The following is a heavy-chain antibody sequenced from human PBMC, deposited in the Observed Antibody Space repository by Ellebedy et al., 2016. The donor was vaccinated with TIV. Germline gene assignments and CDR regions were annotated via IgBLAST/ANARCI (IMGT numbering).Heavy chain of an antibody. V-gene: IGHV4-59*01. D-gene: IGHD3-3*01. CDR2: IYYSGST. Sequence: SETLSLTXTVSGGSISSYYWSWIRQPPGKGLEWIGYIYYSGSTNYNPSLKSRVTISVDTSKNQFSLKLSSVTAADTAVYYCARDYTIFGVVSHYYYGMDVWGQGITVTVSS. J-gene: IGHJ6*02. CDR3: ARDYTIFGVVSHYYYGMDV. CDR1: GGSISSYY.